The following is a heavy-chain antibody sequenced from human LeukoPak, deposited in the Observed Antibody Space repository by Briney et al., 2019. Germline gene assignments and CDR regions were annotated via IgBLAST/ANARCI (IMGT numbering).Heavy chain of an antibody. CDR3: ARENLAAAADY. CDR1: EFSFSAYW. Sequence: GGSLRLSCAASEFSFSAYWMHWVRQAPGKGLVWVSRIRGDGSMTNYADSVKGRFTISRDNAKNTLYLQMNSLRLEDTAVYYCARENLAAAADYWGQGTVVTVSS. V-gene: IGHV3-74*01. CDR2: IRGDGSMT. D-gene: IGHD6-25*01. J-gene: IGHJ4*02.